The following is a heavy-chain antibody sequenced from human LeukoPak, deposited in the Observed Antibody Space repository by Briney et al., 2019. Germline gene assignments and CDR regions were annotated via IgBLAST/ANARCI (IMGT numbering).Heavy chain of an antibody. J-gene: IGHJ6*02. CDR3: ARYGSGSYWNYYYGMDV. Sequence: GGSLRLSCAASGFTFSSYWMHWVRQAPGKGLEWVSAISGSGGSTYYADSVKGRFTISRDNSKNTLYLQMNSLRAEDTAVYYCARYGSGSYWNYYYGMDVWGQGTTVTVSS. D-gene: IGHD3-10*01. V-gene: IGHV3-23*01. CDR1: GFTFSSYW. CDR2: ISGSGGST.